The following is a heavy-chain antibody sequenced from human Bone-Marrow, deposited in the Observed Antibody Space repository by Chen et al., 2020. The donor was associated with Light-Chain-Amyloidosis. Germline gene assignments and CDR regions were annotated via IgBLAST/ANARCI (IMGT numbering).Heavy chain of an antibody. Sequence: QVQLVQSGAEVKKPGASVKVSCKASGYTFTSYDINWVRQATGQGLEWMGWMNPNSGNTGFGQKFQGRVTMTRTTAISTAYMELSNLRSEDTAVYFCARGTRYCSGNSCPWGGLDVWGQGTTVTVSS. D-gene: IGHD2-15*01. CDR3: ARGTRYCSGNSCPWGGLDV. V-gene: IGHV1-8*01. CDR1: GYTFTSYD. CDR2: MNPNSGNT. J-gene: IGHJ6*02.